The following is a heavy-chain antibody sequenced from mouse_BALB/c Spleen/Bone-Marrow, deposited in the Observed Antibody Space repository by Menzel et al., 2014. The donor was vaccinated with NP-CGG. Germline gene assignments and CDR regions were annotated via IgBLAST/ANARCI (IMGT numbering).Heavy chain of an antibody. CDR3: TRSDGYYVPHWYFDV. D-gene: IGHD2-3*01. Sequence: QVQLQQSGAELVKPGASVKLSCKASGYTFTSYYMYWVKQRPGQGLEWIGEINPSNGGTNFNEKFKSKATLTVDKSSSTAYMQLRSLTSEDSAVYYCTRSDGYYVPHWYFDVWGAGTTVTVSS. CDR2: INPSNGGT. CDR1: GYTFTSYY. V-gene: IGHV1S81*02. J-gene: IGHJ1*01.